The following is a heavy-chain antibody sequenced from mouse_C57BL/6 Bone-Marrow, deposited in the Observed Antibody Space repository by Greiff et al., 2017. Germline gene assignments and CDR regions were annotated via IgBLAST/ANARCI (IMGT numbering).Heavy chain of an antibody. V-gene: IGHV5-4*01. D-gene: IGHD2-5*01. CDR3: ARENYSNYIDY. CDR1: GFTFSSYA. Sequence: EVQRVESGGGLVKPGGSLKLSCAASGFTFSSYAMSWVRQTPEKRLEWVATISDGGNYTYYPDNVKGRFTISRDNAKNNLYLQMSHLKSEDTAMYYCARENYSNYIDYWGQGTTLTVSS. J-gene: IGHJ2*01. CDR2: ISDGGNYT.